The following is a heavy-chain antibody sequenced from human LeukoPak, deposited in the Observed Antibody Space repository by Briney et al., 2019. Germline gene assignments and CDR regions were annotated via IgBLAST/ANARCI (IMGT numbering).Heavy chain of an antibody. D-gene: IGHD4-11*01. J-gene: IGHJ5*02. Sequence: IYYSGTTYYNPSLKSRVTISVDTSKNQFSLKLSSVTAADTAIYYCARPRHLTVTTPTWFDPWGQGILVTVSS. CDR2: IYYSGTT. V-gene: IGHV4-39*01. CDR3: ARPRHLTVTTPTWFDP.